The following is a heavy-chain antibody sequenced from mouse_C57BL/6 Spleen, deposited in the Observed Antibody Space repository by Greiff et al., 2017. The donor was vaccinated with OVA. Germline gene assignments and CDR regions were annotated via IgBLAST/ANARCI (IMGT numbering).Heavy chain of an antibody. Sequence: EVKLVESGAGLVKPGGSLKLSCAASGFTFSSYAMSWVRQTPEKRLEWVAYISSGGDYIYYADTVKGRFTISRDNARNTLYLQMSSLKSEDTAMYYCTRYSNDGSYWYFDVWGTGTTVTVSS. D-gene: IGHD2-12*01. V-gene: IGHV5-9-1*02. J-gene: IGHJ1*03. CDR3: TRYSNDGSYWYFDV. CDR2: ISSGGDYI. CDR1: GFTFSSYA.